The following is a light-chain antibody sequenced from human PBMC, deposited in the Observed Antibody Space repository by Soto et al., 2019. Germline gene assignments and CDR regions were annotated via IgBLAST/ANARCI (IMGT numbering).Light chain of an antibody. CDR3: AAGDDSLNGPV. CDR2: SNN. J-gene: IGLJ2*01. Sequence: QSVLTQPPSASGTPGQRVTISCSGSSSNIRSNTVSWYQQVPGRAPYLLIYSNNHPSSGVPDRFFAAKSGTSASLAISGLQSEDEADYYCAAGDDSLNGPVFGRGTKVTVL. V-gene: IGLV1-44*01. CDR1: SSNIRSNT.